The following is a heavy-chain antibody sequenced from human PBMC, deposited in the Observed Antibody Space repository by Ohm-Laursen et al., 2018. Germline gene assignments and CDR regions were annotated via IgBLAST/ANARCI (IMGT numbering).Heavy chain of an antibody. CDR2: ITGAGDSA. J-gene: IGHJ4*02. V-gene: IGHV3-23*01. CDR1: GFMFSNYG. CDR3: AKGRSGWYGGSFDY. D-gene: IGHD6-19*01. Sequence: GSLRLSCSASGFMFSNYGMSWVRQAPGKGLEVVSTITGAGDSAYYGGSVKGRFAISRDNSKKTLYLQMNSLRVEDTAIYYCAKGRSGWYGGSFDYWGQGNLVTVSS.